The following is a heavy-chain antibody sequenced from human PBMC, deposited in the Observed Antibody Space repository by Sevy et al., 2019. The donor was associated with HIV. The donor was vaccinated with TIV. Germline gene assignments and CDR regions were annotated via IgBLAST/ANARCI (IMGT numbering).Heavy chain of an antibody. D-gene: IGHD2-2*01. Sequence: TLSLTCTVSGGSISSYYWSWIRQPPGKGLEWIGYIYYSGSTNYNPSLKIRVTISVDTSKNQFSLKLSSVTAADTAVYYCARDRGSSEGDAFDIWGQGTMVTVSS. CDR2: IYYSGST. CDR1: GGSISSYY. V-gene: IGHV4-59*01. CDR3: ARDRGSSEGDAFDI. J-gene: IGHJ3*02.